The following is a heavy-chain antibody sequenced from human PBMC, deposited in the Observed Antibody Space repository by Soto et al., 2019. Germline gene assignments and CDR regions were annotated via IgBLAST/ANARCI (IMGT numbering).Heavy chain of an antibody. V-gene: IGHV3-33*01. J-gene: IGHJ4*02. CDR3: ARAVGDYDRSGYYSYYFDS. CDR1: GFTLSSYG. Sequence: QVQLVEPGGGVVQPGRGLRLSCAAYGFTLSSYGMHWVRQAPGKGLEWVAVIWYDGSNKYYADSVKGRFTISRDNSKNTLYLLMNSLRAEGTAVYYCARAVGDYDRSGYYSYYFDSWGQGTLVTVSA. CDR2: IWYDGSNK. D-gene: IGHD3-22*01.